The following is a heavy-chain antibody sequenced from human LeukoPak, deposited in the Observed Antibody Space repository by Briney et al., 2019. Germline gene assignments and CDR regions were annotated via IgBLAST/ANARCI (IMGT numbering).Heavy chain of an antibody. CDR2: IYYSGST. J-gene: IGHJ6*04. V-gene: IGHV4-39*01. CDR3: AGENCSGGSCYYYYYYGMDV. Sequence: SETLSLTCTVSGGSISSSSYYWGWIRQPPGKGLEWIGSIYYSGSTYYNPSLKSRVTISVDTSKNQFSLKLSSVTAADTAVYYCAGENCSGGSCYYYYYYGMDVWGKGPTVTVSS. CDR1: GGSISSSSYY. D-gene: IGHD2-15*01.